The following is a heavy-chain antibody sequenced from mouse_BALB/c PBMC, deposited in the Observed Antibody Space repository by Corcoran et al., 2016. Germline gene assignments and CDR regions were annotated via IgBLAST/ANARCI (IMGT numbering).Heavy chain of an antibody. CDR2: IDPENGNT. J-gene: IGHJ3*01. CDR1: GFNIKDYY. V-gene: IGHV14-1*02. CDR3: AMRLSLLRGFAY. D-gene: IGHD1-2*01. Sequence: EVQLQQSGAELVRPGALVKLSCKASGFNIKDYYMHWVKQRPEQGLEWIGWIDPENGNTIYDPKFQGKTSITADTSSNTAYLQLSSLTSEDTAVYYCAMRLSLLRGFAYWGQGTLVTVSA.